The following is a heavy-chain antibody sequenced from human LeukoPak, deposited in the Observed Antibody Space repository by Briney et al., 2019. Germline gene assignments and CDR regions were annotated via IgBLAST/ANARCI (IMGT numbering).Heavy chain of an antibody. V-gene: IGHV3-7*01. J-gene: IGHJ4*02. CDR1: GFTFRSYE. Sequence: GGSLRLSCAASGFTFRSYEMNWVRQAPGEGLEWVATIKEDGSEKYYVDSLKGRFTISRDNAKNSLYLQMNSLRAEDTAVYYCAKYGDYLDYWGQGTLVTVSS. CDR3: AKYGDYLDY. D-gene: IGHD4-17*01. CDR2: IKEDGSEK.